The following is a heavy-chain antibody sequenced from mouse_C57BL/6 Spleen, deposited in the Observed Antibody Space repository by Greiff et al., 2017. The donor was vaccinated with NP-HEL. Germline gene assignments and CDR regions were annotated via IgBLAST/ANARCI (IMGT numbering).Heavy chain of an antibody. CDR1: GYSFTGYY. CDR3: ARALYDYGVAD. D-gene: IGHD2-4*01. V-gene: IGHV1-42*01. CDR2: INPSTGGT. J-gene: IGHJ3*01. Sequence: EVQLQQSGPELVTPGASVKISCKASGYSFTGYYMNWVQQSPETSLEWIGEINPSTGGTTYNQKFTAKATLTVDKSSSTAYMQLKSLTSEDSAGYYCARALYDYGVADWGQGTLVTVSA.